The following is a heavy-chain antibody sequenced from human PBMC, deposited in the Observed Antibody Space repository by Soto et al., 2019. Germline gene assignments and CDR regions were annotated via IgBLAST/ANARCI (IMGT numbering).Heavy chain of an antibody. V-gene: IGHV2-5*01. J-gene: IGHJ4*02. D-gene: IGHD6-19*01. CDR1: GFSLSTGGVG. CDR3: AHGLENGEEFGSGWSWIYYFDY. Sequence: SGPTLVNPTQTLTLTCTFSGFSLSTGGVGVGWIRQPPGKALEWLALIYWNDDKRYSPSLKSRLTITKDTSKNQVVLTMTNMDPVDTATYYCAHGLENGEEFGSGWSWIYYFDYWGQGTLVTVSS. CDR2: IYWNDDK.